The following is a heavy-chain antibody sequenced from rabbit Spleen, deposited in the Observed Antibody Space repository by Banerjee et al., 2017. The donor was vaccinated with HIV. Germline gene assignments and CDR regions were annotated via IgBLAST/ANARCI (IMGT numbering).Heavy chain of an antibody. Sequence: QSLEESGGDLVKPGASLTLTCIASGVSFSGNSYMCWVRQAPGKGLEWIACIDTGSSGFTYYASWAKGRLTISKTASTTVTLQRTSLTAADTATYFCARELTGVIGWNFGWWGQGTLVTV. V-gene: IGHV1S40*01. J-gene: IGHJ3*01. CDR1: GVSFSGNSY. CDR2: IDTGSSGFT. D-gene: IGHD4-1*01. CDR3: ARELTGVIGWNFGW.